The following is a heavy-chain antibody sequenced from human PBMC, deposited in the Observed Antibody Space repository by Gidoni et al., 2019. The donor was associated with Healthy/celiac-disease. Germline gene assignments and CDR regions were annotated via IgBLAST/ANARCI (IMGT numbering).Heavy chain of an antibody. CDR1: GFTFSSYA. V-gene: IGHV3-23*01. J-gene: IGHJ3*02. CDR2: ISGSGGST. D-gene: IGHD6-19*01. CDR3: AKDLAQQWLVWGNAFDI. Sequence: EVQLLESGGGLVQPGGSLRLSCAASGFTFSSYAMSWVRQAPGKGLEWVSAISGSGGSTYYADSVKGRFTISRDNSKNTLYLQMNSLRAEDTAVYYCAKDLAQQWLVWGNAFDIWGQGTMVTVSS.